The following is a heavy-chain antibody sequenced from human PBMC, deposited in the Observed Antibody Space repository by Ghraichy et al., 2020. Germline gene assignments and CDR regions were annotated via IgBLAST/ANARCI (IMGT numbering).Heavy chain of an antibody. D-gene: IGHD1-26*01. CDR1: GGSIRSGSHY. Sequence: SETLSLTCTVSGGSIRSGSHYWSWIRQPPGGGLEWIGRIYYSGTTYYKPSLQSRVSMSVDTSKNQFSLNMTSVTAADTAVYYCASDGSYSVSWGQGTLVTVS. V-gene: IGHV4-31*03. CDR2: IYYSGTT. J-gene: IGHJ5*02. CDR3: ASDGSYSVS.